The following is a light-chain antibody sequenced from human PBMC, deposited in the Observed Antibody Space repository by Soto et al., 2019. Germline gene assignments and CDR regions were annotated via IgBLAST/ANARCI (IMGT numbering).Light chain of an antibody. CDR1: QTIGDT. Sequence: EIVMTQSPATLSVSPGGRATLSCRASQTIGDTLAWYQQKPGQAPRLLIYGASARATGIPARFSGSGSGTEFTLTINSLQSEDFAVYYCQQYTAWPPWTFGQGTKVDIK. CDR3: QQYTAWPPWT. J-gene: IGKJ1*01. CDR2: GAS. V-gene: IGKV3-15*01.